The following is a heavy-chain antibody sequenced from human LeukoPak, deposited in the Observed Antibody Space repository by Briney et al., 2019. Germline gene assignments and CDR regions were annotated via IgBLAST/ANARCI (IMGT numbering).Heavy chain of an antibody. CDR2: INPNIGGT. CDR1: GYTFTGYY. V-gene: IGHV1-2*05. J-gene: IGHJ3*02. Sequence: GASVKVSFKASGYTFTGYYMHWVRQAPGQGLEWMGRINPNIGGTNFAQKFQGRVTMTRDKSISTIYMELSRLRSDDTDVYFCARVGDGLNDAFDIWGQGTMVTVSS. D-gene: IGHD5-24*01. CDR3: ARVGDGLNDAFDI.